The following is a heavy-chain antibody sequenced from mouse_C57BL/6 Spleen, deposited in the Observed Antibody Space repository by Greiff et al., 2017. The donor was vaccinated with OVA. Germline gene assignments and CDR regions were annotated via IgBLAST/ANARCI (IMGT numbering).Heavy chain of an antibody. CDR1: GFTFSDYG. V-gene: IGHV5-17*01. J-gene: IGHJ4*01. Sequence: EVKVEESGGGLVKPGGSLKLSCAASGFTFSDYGMHWVRQAPEKGLEWVAYISSGSSTIYYADTVKGRFTISRDNAKNTLFLQMTSLRSEDTAMYYCARRYYAMDYWSQGTSVTVSS. CDR3: ARRYYAMDY. CDR2: ISSGSSTI.